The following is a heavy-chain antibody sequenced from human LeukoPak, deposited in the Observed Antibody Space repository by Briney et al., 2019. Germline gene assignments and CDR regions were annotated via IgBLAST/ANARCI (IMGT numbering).Heavy chain of an antibody. D-gene: IGHD1-7*01. CDR1: GGSVSSGSYY. CDR3: ARESVNYYFDY. CDR2: IYYSGST. J-gene: IGHJ4*02. V-gene: IGHV4-61*01. Sequence: PSETLSLTCTVSGGSVSSGSYYWSWIRQPPGKGLEWIGYIYYSGSTNYNPSLKSRVTISVDTSKNQFSLKLSSVTAADTAVYYCARESVNYYFDYWGQGTLVTVSS.